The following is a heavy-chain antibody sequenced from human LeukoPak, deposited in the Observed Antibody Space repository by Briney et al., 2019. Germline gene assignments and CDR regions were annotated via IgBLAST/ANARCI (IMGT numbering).Heavy chain of an antibody. V-gene: IGHV3-48*03. CDR1: GFTFSSYE. CDR3: ARPYSSGWYEFDY. J-gene: IGHJ4*02. CDR2: ISSSGSTI. Sequence: GGSLRLSCAASGFTFSSYEMNWVRQAPGKGLEWVSYISSSGSTIYYADSVEGRFTISRDNAKNSLYLQMNSLRAEDTAVYYCARPYSSGWYEFDYWGQGTLVTVSS. D-gene: IGHD6-19*01.